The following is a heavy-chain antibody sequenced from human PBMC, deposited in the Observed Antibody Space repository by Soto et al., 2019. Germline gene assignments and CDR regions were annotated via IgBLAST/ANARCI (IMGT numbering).Heavy chain of an antibody. V-gene: IGHV3-30*04. CDR2: ISYDGSNK. Sequence: GGSLRLSCAASGFTFSSYAMHWVRQAPGKGLEWVAVISYDGSNKYYADSVKGRFTISRDNSKNTLYLQMNSLRAEDTAVYYCARDLHSSSYYYYGMDVWGQGTTVTVSS. CDR3: ARDLHSSSYYYYGMDV. CDR1: GFTFSSYA. D-gene: IGHD6-6*01. J-gene: IGHJ6*02.